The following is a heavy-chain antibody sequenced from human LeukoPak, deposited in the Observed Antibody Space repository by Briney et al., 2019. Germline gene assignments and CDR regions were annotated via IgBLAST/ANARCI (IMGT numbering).Heavy chain of an antibody. CDR1: GDSISSYY. V-gene: IGHV4-4*07. CDR2: IYTSGST. J-gene: IGHJ6*03. CDR3: ARVNSSGWGSYYYYYMDV. Sequence: SETLSLTCTVSGDSISSYYWSWIRQPAGKGLEWIGHIYTSGSTNYNPSLQSRVAMSVDTSKNQISLKVRSVTSADTAVYYCARVNSSGWGSYYYYYMDVWGKGTTVTISS. D-gene: IGHD6-19*01.